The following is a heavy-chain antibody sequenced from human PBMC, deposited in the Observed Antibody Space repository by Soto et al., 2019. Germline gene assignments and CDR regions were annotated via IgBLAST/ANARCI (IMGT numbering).Heavy chain of an antibody. Sequence: PGGSLRLSCVASEFNLSDFAMHWVRQAPGKGLEWVAVISFDGRYKFVADSVKGRFTISRDISKNTLFLQMNGLRAEDTAVYYCAKDMNYQDDSGYYNDAFDIWGQGTMVPSPQ. V-gene: IGHV3-30*04. J-gene: IGHJ3*02. CDR1: EFNLSDFA. CDR3: AKDMNYQDDSGYYNDAFDI. D-gene: IGHD3-22*01. CDR2: ISFDGRYK.